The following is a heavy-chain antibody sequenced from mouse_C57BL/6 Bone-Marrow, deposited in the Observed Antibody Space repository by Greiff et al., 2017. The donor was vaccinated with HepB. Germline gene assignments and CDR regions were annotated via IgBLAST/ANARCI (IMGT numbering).Heavy chain of an antibody. CDR2: INPNNGGT. Sequence: VQLQQSGPELVKPGASVKISCKASGYTFTDYYMNWVKQSHGKSLEWIGDINPNNGGTSYNQKFKCKATLTVDKSSSTAYMELRSLTSEDSAVYYCAREEGTWFAYWGQGTLVTVSA. V-gene: IGHV1-26*01. CDR3: AREEGTWFAY. CDR1: GYTFTDYY. J-gene: IGHJ3*01.